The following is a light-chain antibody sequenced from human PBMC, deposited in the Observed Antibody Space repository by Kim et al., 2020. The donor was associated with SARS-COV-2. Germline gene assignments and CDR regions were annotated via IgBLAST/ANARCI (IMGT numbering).Light chain of an antibody. CDR3: QVWDTTGDQAV. CDR1: NMGGKS. J-gene: IGLJ2*01. Sequence: PGKTASITCGGINMGGKSVHWYQQKPGQAPLLVIKYDTDRPSGIPERFSGSNSGDTATLTISRAEAGDEADFYCQVWDTTGDQAVFGGGTQLTVL. V-gene: IGLV3-21*04. CDR2: YDT.